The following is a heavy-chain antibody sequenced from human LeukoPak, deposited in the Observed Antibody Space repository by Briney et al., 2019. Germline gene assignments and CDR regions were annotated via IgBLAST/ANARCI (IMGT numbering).Heavy chain of an antibody. CDR3: ARHRPSSSPFFDY. V-gene: IGHV4-59*08. J-gene: IGHJ4*02. D-gene: IGHD6-13*01. CDR2: IYYSGST. Sequence: SETLSLTCTVPGGSISSYYWSWIRQPPGKGLEWIGYIYYSGSTNYNPSLKSRVTISVDTSKNQFSLKLSSVTAADTAVYYCARHRPSSSPFFDYWGQGTLVTVSS. CDR1: GGSISSYY.